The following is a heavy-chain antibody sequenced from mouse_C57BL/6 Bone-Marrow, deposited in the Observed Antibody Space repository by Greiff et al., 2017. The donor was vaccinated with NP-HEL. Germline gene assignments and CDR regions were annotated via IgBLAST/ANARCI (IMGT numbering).Heavy chain of an antibody. J-gene: IGHJ3*01. D-gene: IGHD2-2*01. CDR1: GFTFSSYA. V-gene: IGHV5-4*01. Sequence: DVQLVESGGGLVKPGGSLKLSCAASGFTFSSYAMSWVRQTPEKRLEWVATISDGGSYTYYPDNVKGRFTISRDNAKNNLYLQMSHLKSEDTAMYYCARVGYDGGFAYWGQGTLVTVSA. CDR2: ISDGGSYT. CDR3: ARVGYDGGFAY.